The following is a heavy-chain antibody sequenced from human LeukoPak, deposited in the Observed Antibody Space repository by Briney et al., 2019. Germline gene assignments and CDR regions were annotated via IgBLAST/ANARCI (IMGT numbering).Heavy chain of an antibody. CDR3: ASNHGSGWYVGEY. CDR1: GFTFSNYN. CDR2: ISSRSSAI. V-gene: IGHV3-48*02. J-gene: IGHJ4*02. D-gene: IGHD6-19*01. Sequence: GGSLRLSCAASGFTFSNYNMNWVRQAPGKGLEWVSYISSRSSAICYADSVKGRFTISRDNAENSLSLQMNSLRDEDTAVYLCASNHGSGWYVGEYWGQGILVTVSS.